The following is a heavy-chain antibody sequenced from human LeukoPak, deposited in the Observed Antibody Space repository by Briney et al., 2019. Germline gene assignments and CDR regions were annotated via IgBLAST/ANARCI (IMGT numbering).Heavy chain of an antibody. J-gene: IGHJ4*02. D-gene: IGHD3-22*01. V-gene: IGHV3-64D*06. CDR3: VESVSVEVITDYFDY. CDR2: ISSNGGST. Sequence: GGSLRLSCAASGFTFSSYAMHWVRQAPGKGLEYVSAISSNGGSTYYADSVKGRFTISRDNSKNTLYLQMSSLRAEDTAVYYCVESVSVEVITDYFDYWGQGTLVTVSS. CDR1: GFTFSSYA.